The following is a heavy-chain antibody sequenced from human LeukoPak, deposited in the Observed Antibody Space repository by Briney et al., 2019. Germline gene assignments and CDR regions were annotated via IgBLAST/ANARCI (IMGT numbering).Heavy chain of an antibody. J-gene: IGHJ4*02. CDR2: ISGSGSST. Sequence: SGGSLRLSCAASGFTFSSYDMSWVRQAPGKGLEWVSAISGSGSSTYYADSVKGRFTISRDNAENSLYLQMNSLRAEDTAVYYCARTYYDILTAYNPYFDYWGQGTLVTVSS. V-gene: IGHV3-23*01. CDR3: ARTYYDILTAYNPYFDY. CDR1: GFTFSSYD. D-gene: IGHD3-9*01.